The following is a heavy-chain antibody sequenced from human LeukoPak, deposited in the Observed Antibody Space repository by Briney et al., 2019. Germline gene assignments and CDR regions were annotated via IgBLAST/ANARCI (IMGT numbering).Heavy chain of an antibody. V-gene: IGHV3-23*01. J-gene: IGHJ4*02. CDR3: AKTRDIVVVVAVFDY. CDR2: ISGSGGST. D-gene: IGHD2-15*01. Sequence: PGGSLRLSCAASGFTFSSYAMSWVRQAPGKGLEWVSAISGSGGSTYYADSVKGQFTISRDNSKNTLYLQMNSLRAEDTAVHYCAKTRDIVVVVAVFDYWGQGTLVTVSS. CDR1: GFTFSSYA.